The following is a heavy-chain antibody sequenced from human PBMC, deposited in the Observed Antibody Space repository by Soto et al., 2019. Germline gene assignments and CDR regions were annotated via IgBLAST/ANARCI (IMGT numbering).Heavy chain of an antibody. CDR3: ARGLVLDY. CDR2: INEDESNT. CDR1: GFTFSNYW. D-gene: IGHD3-9*01. V-gene: IGHV3-74*01. J-gene: IGHJ4*02. Sequence: EVQLVESGGGLVQPGGSLRLSCATSGFTFSNYWMHWVRQAPGKGPVWVSRINEDESNTNYADSVKGRFTISRDNAKNTLYLPMNSLRAEDTAVYYCARGLVLDYWGQGTRVTVSS.